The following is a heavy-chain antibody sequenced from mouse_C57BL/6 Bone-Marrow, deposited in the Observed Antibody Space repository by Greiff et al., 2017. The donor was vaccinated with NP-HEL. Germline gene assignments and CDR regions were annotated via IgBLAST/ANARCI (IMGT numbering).Heavy chain of an antibody. D-gene: IGHD1-1*01. Sequence: QVQLQQPGAELVRPGSSVKLSCKASGYTFTSYWMDWVKQRPGQGLEWIGNIYPSDSETHYNQKFKDKATLTVDKSSRTTYMQLSSLTSEDSAVYYCARGNYYGSRAWFAYWGQGTLVTVSA. J-gene: IGHJ3*01. CDR3: ARGNYYGSRAWFAY. CDR2: IYPSDSET. V-gene: IGHV1-61*01. CDR1: GYTFTSYW.